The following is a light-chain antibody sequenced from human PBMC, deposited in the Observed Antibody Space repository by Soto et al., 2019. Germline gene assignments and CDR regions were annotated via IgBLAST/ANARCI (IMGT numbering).Light chain of an antibody. V-gene: IGKV1-17*01. CDR1: HDIRND. Sequence: DIQMTQSPSSLSASVGDRVTITCRASHDIRNDLGWYQQKPGKAPKRLIYGASSLHSGVPSRLSGSGSGTEFTLTISSLQPEDFATYFCLQHTNYPWPFGQGTKVDIX. J-gene: IGKJ1*01. CDR3: LQHTNYPWP. CDR2: GAS.